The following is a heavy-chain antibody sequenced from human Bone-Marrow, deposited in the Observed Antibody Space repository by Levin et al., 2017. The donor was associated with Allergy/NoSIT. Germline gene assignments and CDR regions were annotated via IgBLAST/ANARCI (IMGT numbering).Heavy chain of an antibody. J-gene: IGHJ6*02. CDR1: GGSFSGYY. CDR2: INHSGST. CDR3: ARGGNIAARPCYYYYGMDV. V-gene: IGHV4-34*01. Sequence: SQTLSLTCAVYGGSFSGYYWSWIRQPPGKGLEWIGEINHSGSTNYNPSLKSRVTISVDTSKNQFSLKLSSVTAADTAVYYCARGGNIAARPCYYYYGMDVWGQGTTVTVSS. D-gene: IGHD6-6*01.